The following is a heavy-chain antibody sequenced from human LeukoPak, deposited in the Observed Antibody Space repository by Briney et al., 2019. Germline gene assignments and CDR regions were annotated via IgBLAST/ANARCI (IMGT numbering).Heavy chain of an antibody. J-gene: IGHJ4*02. CDR2: MYSGGSA. D-gene: IGHD1-7*01. CDR1: GFSVSTNY. V-gene: IGHV3-66*01. Sequence: PGGSLRLSCAASGFSVSTNYMNWVRQAPGKGLEWVSVMYSGGSAYYADSVKGRFTISRDNSENTLYLHMNSLRAEDTALYYCAKDISNWNSRHFDYWGQGTLVTVSS. CDR3: AKDISNWNSRHFDY.